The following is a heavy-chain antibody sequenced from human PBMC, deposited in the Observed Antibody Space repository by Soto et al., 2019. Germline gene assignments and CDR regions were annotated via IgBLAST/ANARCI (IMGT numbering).Heavy chain of an antibody. J-gene: IGHJ5*02. CDR3: GKDRASGYNTNWYPRFDP. D-gene: IGHD3-3*01. Sequence: ASVKVSCTAIGYSFTSHYMHWVRQAPGQGLEWMGTIYPGGVNIGYAQKFKGRVTMTKDTSTSTVYMELNSLTSEDTAVYYCGKDRASGYNTNWYPRFDPGGRGTLVTVSS. V-gene: IGHV1-46*01. CDR2: IYPGGVNI. CDR1: GYSFTSHY.